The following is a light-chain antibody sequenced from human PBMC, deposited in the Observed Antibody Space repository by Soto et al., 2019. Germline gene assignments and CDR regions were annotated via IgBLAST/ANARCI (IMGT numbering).Light chain of an antibody. CDR3: QRYTDNFPYT. J-gene: IGKJ2*01. Sequence: DIQMTQSPSTLSASVGDRVTITCRASQSISSWLAWYQQKPGTAPKLLIYAASTLESRVPSRFSGSRSGTEFTLTVSSLQPDDFATYYCQRYTDNFPYTFGQGTKLEIK. V-gene: IGKV1-5*03. CDR2: AAS. CDR1: QSISSW.